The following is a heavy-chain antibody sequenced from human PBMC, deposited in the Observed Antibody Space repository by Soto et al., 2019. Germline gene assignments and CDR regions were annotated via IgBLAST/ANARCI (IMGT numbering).Heavy chain of an antibody. CDR1: GYTFTSYD. J-gene: IGHJ6*03. CDR3: ARIYDCSGGSCYQEYYYYYMDV. Sequence: ASVKVSCKASGYTFTSYDINWVRQATGQGLEWMGWMNPNSGNTGYAQKFQGRVTMTRNTSISTAYMELSSLRSEDTAVYYCARIYDCSGGSCYQEYYYYYMDVWGKGTTVTVSS. D-gene: IGHD2-15*01. V-gene: IGHV1-8*01. CDR2: MNPNSGNT.